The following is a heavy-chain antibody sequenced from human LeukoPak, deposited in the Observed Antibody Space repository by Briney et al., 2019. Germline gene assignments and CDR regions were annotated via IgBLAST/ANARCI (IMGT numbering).Heavy chain of an antibody. V-gene: IGHV3-30*03. D-gene: IGHD6-19*01. CDR1: GFTFSSYG. Sequence: GGSLRLSCAASGFTFSSYGMHWVRQAPGKGLEWVAVISYDGSNKYYADSVKGRFIISRDNSKNTLYLQMNSLRAEDTAVYYCATGIAVAGYFDYWGQGTLVTVSS. J-gene: IGHJ4*02. CDR3: ATGIAVAGYFDY. CDR2: ISYDGSNK.